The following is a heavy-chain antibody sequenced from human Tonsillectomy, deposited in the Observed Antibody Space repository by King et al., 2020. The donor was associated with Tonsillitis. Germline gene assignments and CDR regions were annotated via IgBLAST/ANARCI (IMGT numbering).Heavy chain of an antibody. CDR3: AKGGSRTVYYYYGMDV. Sequence: VQLVESGGVVVQPGGSLRLSCAASVFTFDDYTMHWVRQAPGKGLEWVSLISWDGGSTYYADSVKGRFTISRDNSKNSLYLQMNSLRTEDTALYYCAKGGSRTVYYYYGMDVWGQGTTGTVSS. CDR1: VFTFDDYT. V-gene: IGHV3-43*01. J-gene: IGHJ6*02. D-gene: IGHD2-15*01. CDR2: ISWDGGST.